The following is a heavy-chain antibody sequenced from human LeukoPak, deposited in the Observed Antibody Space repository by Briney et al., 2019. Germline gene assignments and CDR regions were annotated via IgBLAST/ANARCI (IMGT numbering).Heavy chain of an antibody. Sequence: ASVKVSCKASGCTFTDYYMHWVRQAPGQGLEWMGWINPNSGGTNYAQKFQGRVTMTRDTSISTVYMEMSRLRSDDTAVYYCARESVPAVAARRGLNYWGQGTLVAVSS. CDR2: INPNSGGT. D-gene: IGHD6-6*01. J-gene: IGHJ4*02. CDR1: GCTFTDYY. V-gene: IGHV1-2*02. CDR3: ARESVPAVAARRGLNY.